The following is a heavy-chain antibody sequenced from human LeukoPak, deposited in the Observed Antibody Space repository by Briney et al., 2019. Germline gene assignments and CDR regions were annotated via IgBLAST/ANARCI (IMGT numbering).Heavy chain of an antibody. CDR1: GFIFSSHG. CDR2: MWSDGSNK. D-gene: IGHD5-24*01. Sequence: PGRSLRLSCAASGFIFSSHGMHWVRQAPGKGLEWVAVMWSDGSNKYYAHSVKGPFTISRDNSKNTLYLQMDSLRGEDTAVYYCVRDPVRDGYPYSFDYWGQGTLVSVSS. J-gene: IGHJ4*02. CDR3: VRDPVRDGYPYSFDY. V-gene: IGHV3-33*01.